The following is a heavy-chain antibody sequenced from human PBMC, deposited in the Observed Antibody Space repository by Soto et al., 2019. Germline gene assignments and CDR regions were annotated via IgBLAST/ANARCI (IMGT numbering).Heavy chain of an antibody. CDR1: GGTFSSYA. Sequence: VASVKVSCKASGGTFSSYAISWVRQAPGQGLEWMGGIIPIFGTANYAQKFQGRVTITADESTSTAYMELSSLRSKDTAVYYCARGHYYYDSSGSRAPDAFDIWGQGTMVTVSS. J-gene: IGHJ3*02. V-gene: IGHV1-69*13. CDR2: IIPIFGTA. CDR3: ARGHYYYDSSGSRAPDAFDI. D-gene: IGHD3-22*01.